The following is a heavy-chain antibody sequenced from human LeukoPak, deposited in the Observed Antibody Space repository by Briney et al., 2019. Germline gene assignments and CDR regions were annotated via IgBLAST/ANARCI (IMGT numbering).Heavy chain of an antibody. D-gene: IGHD3-10*01. V-gene: IGHV4-30-4*01. Sequence: SWIRQPPGKGLEWIGYIYYSGSTYYNPSLKSRVTISVDTSKNQFSLKLSSVTAADTAVYYCASGPITMVRGGSSYYFDYWGQGTLVTVSS. CDR2: IYYSGST. CDR3: ASGPITMVRGGSSYYFDY. J-gene: IGHJ4*02.